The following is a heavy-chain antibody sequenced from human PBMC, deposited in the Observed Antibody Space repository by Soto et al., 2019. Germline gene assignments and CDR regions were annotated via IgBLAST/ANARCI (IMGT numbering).Heavy chain of an antibody. CDR3: AKALGDLMEKSYCYYYMDV. D-gene: IGHD3-3*01. V-gene: IGHV3-30*18. J-gene: IGHJ6*03. Sequence: QVQLVESGGGVVQPGRSLRLSCAASGFTFSSYGMHWVRQAPGKGLEWVAVISYDGSNKYYADSVKGLFTISRDNSKNTLYLQMNSLRAEDTAVYYCAKALGDLMEKSYCYYYMDVWGKGTTVTVSS. CDR1: GFTFSSYG. CDR2: ISYDGSNK.